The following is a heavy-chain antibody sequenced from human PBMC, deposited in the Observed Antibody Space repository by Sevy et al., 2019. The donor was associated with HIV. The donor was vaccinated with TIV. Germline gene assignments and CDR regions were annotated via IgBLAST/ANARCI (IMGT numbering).Heavy chain of an antibody. D-gene: IGHD7-27*01. J-gene: IGHJ4*02. Sequence: SETLSLTCAVSGYPINSGYYWGWIRQPPGKGLEWIGSIYHSGSTYYNPSLKSRVTISVDTSKNQFSLKLRSVTAADTAVYYCARVTADNFFDYWGQGTLVTVSS. CDR1: GYPINSGYY. CDR3: ARVTADNFFDY. CDR2: IYHSGST. V-gene: IGHV4-38-2*01.